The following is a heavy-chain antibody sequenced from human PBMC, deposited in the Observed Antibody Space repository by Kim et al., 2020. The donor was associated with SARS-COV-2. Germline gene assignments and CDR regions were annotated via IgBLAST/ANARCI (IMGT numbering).Heavy chain of an antibody. V-gene: IGHV1-2*02. J-gene: IGHJ4*02. D-gene: IGHD2-2*01. CDR2: INPNSGGT. CDR3: ASSPLLGYCSSTSCTQPPDY. Sequence: ASVKVSCKASGYTFTGYYMHWVRQAAVQGLEWVGWINPNSGGTNYAQKFQGRVTMTRDTSISTAYMELSRLRSDDTAVYYCASSPLLGYCSSTSCTQPPDYWGQGTLVTVSS. CDR1: GYTFTGYY.